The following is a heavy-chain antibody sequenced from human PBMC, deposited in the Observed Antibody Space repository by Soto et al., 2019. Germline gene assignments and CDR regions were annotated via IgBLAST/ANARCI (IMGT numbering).Heavy chain of an antibody. V-gene: IGHV1-3*01. Sequence: ASVKVSCKASGYTFTSYAMHWVRQAPGQRLEWMGWINAGNGNTKYSQKFQGRVTITRDTSASTAYMELSSLRSEDTAVYYCARARYCSSTSCSISTAVFDYWGQGTLVTVSS. CDR1: GYTFTSYA. CDR3: ARARYCSSTSCSISTAVFDY. CDR2: INAGNGNT. J-gene: IGHJ4*02. D-gene: IGHD2-2*01.